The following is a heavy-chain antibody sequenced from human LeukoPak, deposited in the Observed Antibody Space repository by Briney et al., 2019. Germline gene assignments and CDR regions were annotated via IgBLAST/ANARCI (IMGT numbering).Heavy chain of an antibody. V-gene: IGHV3-7*03. Sequence: GGSLRLSCAASGFTFSSYWMSWVRQAPGKGLEWVANIKQDGSEKYYVDSVKSRFTISRDNAKSSLFLQMNSLRAEDTAVYYCATSRSFDYWGQGTLVTVSS. CDR3: ATSRSFDY. J-gene: IGHJ4*02. CDR1: GFTFSSYW. CDR2: IKQDGSEK.